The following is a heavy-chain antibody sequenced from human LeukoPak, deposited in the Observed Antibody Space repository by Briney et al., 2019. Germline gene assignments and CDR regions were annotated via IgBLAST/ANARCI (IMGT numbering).Heavy chain of an antibody. D-gene: IGHD2-21*02. CDR3: ASSNCGGDCSSVY. Sequence: SETLSLTCTVSGGSISSSSYYWGWIRQPPGRGLEWIGSIYYSGSTYYNPSLKSRVTISVDTSKNQFSLKLSSVTAADTAVYYCASSNCGGDCSSVYWGQGTLVTVSS. CDR2: IYYSGST. V-gene: IGHV4-39*01. J-gene: IGHJ4*02. CDR1: GGSISSSSYY.